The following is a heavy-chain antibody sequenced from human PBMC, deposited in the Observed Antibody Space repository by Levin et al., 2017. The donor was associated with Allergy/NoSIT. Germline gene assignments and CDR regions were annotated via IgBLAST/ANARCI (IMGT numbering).Heavy chain of an antibody. Sequence: GSLRLSCTVSGGSISSSSYYWGWIRQPPGKGLEWIGSIYYSGSTYYNPSLKSRVTISVDTSKNQFSLKLSSVTAADTAVYYCARSGGYSGYERPFDYWGQGTLVTVSS. D-gene: IGHD5-12*01. CDR1: GGSISSSSYY. CDR2: IYYSGST. CDR3: ARSGGYSGYERPFDY. J-gene: IGHJ4*02. V-gene: IGHV4-39*01.